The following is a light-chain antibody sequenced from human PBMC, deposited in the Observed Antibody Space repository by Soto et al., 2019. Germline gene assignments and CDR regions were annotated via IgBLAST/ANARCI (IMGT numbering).Light chain of an antibody. Sequence: DIQMTQSPSTLSASVGERVTITCRASQSISTWLAWYQQRPGKAPKLLIYKASTLESEVPSRFSGSGSGTEFTLTISSLQPDDFATYYCQQYNSYSLTFGQGTKVDIK. CDR2: KAS. J-gene: IGKJ1*01. CDR1: QSISTW. CDR3: QQYNSYSLT. V-gene: IGKV1-5*03.